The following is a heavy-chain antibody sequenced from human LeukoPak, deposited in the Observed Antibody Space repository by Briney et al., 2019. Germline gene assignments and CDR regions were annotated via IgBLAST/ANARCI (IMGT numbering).Heavy chain of an antibody. J-gene: IGHJ4*02. D-gene: IGHD1-26*01. CDR1: GGSISSSSYY. Sequence: PSETLSLTCTVSGGSISSSSYYWGWIRQPPGKGLEWIASLYYSGSTYYDPSLKSRVTISVDTSKSLFSLKLPSVTAAVTAVYYCARISERGSYLGTVGYWGQGTLVTVSS. V-gene: IGHV4-39*01. CDR3: ARISERGSYLGTVGY. CDR2: LYYSGST.